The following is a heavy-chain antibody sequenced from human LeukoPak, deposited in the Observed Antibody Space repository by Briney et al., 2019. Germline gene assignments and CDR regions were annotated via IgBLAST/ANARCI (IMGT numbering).Heavy chain of an antibody. D-gene: IGHD3-22*01. V-gene: IGHV3-23*01. CDR1: GFTFSSYA. CDR3: ANRDYYDSSGYYY. CDR2: ISGSGGST. J-gene: IGHJ4*02. Sequence: GGSLRLSCAASGFTFSSYAMSWVRQAPGKGLEWVSAISGSGGSTYYADSVKGRFTISRDNSKNTLYLQMNSLRAEDTAVYYCANRDYYDSSGYYYWGQGTLVTVSS.